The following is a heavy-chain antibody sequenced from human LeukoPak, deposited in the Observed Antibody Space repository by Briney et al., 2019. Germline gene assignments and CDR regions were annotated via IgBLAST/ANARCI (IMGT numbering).Heavy chain of an antibody. D-gene: IGHD2-2*01. V-gene: IGHV1-24*01. Sequence: ASVKVSCKASGYTFTSYGISWVRQAPGKGLEWMGGFDPEDGETIYAQKFQGRVTMTEDTSTDTAYMELSSLRSEDTAVYYCASVVPAAINWFDPWGQGTLVTVSS. CDR3: ASVVPAAINWFDP. CDR1: GYTFTSYG. CDR2: FDPEDGET. J-gene: IGHJ5*02.